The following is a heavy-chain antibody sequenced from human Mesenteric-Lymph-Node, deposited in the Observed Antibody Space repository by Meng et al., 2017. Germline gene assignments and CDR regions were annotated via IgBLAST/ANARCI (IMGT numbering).Heavy chain of an antibody. Sequence: GESLKISCAAPGFTFSNAWMSWVRQAPGKGLEWVSAISGSGGSTYYADSVKGRFTISRDNSKNTLYLQMNSLRAEDTAVYYCAKDRDYYGSGGVDYWGQGTLVTVSS. CDR1: GFTFSNAW. CDR2: ISGSGGST. V-gene: IGHV3-23*01. CDR3: AKDRDYYGSGGVDY. J-gene: IGHJ4*02. D-gene: IGHD3-10*01.